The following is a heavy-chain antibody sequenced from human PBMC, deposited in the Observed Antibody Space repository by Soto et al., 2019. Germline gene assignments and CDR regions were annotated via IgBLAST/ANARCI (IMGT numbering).Heavy chain of an antibody. CDR3: ARDPWGNYYYYGMDV. D-gene: IGHD7-27*01. CDR2: ISSSSSTI. CDR1: GFTFSSYS. Sequence: GGSLRLSCAASGFTFSSYSMNWVRQAPGKGLEWVSYISSSSSTIYYADSVKGRFTISRDNAKNSLYLQMNSLRDEDTAVYYCARDPWGNYYYYGMDVWGQGTTVTVPS. V-gene: IGHV3-48*02. J-gene: IGHJ6*02.